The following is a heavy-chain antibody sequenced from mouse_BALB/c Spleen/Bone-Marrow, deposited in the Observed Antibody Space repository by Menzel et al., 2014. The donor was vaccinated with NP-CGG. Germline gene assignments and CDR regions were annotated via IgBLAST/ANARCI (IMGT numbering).Heavy chain of an antibody. Sequence: DVMLVESGGGLVKPGGSLKLSCAASGFTFSSYTMSWVRQTPEKRLEWVATITSGGSYTYYPDSVKGRFTISRDNAKNTLYLQMSSLKSEDTAMYYCTRDNGPFDYWGRGTTLTVSS. V-gene: IGHV5-6-4*01. CDR1: GFTFSSYT. CDR3: TRDNGPFDY. D-gene: IGHD1-2*01. CDR2: ITSGGSYT. J-gene: IGHJ2*01.